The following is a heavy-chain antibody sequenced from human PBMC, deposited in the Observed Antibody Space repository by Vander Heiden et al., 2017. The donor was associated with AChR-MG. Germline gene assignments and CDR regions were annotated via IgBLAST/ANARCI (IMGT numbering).Heavy chain of an antibody. CDR1: DESFSDNF. Sequence: QVQLQQWAAGLLMPSETLSPTCAVYDESFSDNFWSWLRQPPGKGLGWIGEISHTGSANYNPSLKSRVTISLDTSNNRFSLKLSSVTAADTAVYYCARGDYGARYGYWGQGTLVRVS. CDR3: ARGDYGARYGY. J-gene: IGHJ4*02. CDR2: ISHTGSA. D-gene: IGHD4-17*01. V-gene: IGHV4-34*01.